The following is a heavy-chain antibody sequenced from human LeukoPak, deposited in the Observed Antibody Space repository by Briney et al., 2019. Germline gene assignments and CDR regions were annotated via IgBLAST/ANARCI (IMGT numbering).Heavy chain of an antibody. CDR2: IHPGNSET. CDR3: ARRLSSIAASAASDY. V-gene: IGHV5-51*01. D-gene: IGHD6-6*01. J-gene: IGHJ4*02. CDR1: GYSFSSYW. Sequence: SGESLKISWRGSGYSFSSYWIAWVRQMPGEGLEWMGIIHPGNSETTYNPSFRGQVTMSADKSISTAYLQWSSLEASDTAMYYCARRLSSIAASAASDYWGQGTLVTVSS.